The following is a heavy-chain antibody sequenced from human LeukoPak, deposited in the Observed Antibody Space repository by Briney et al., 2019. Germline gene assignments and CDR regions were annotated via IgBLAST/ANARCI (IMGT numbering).Heavy chain of an antibody. J-gene: IGHJ4*02. CDR2: ISSSGAII. D-gene: IGHD6-13*01. CDR3: ARGWYSTSWVFDY. Sequence: GGSLRLSCAASGFTFSNYNMNWVRQAPGKGLEWPSYISSSGAIIYYADSVKGRFTISRDNAQKSLYLQMNSLRDEDTAVYYCARGWYSTSWVFDYWGQGALVSVSS. V-gene: IGHV3-48*02. CDR1: GFTFSNYN.